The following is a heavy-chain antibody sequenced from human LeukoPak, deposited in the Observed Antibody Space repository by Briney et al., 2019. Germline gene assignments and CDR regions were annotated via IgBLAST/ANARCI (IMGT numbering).Heavy chain of an antibody. D-gene: IGHD3-16*02. V-gene: IGHV4-61*02. CDR2: IYTSGST. CDR3: ARYDVWGSYRAFDY. Sequence: SQTLSLTCTVSGGSISSGSYDWSWIRQPAGKGLEWIGRIYTSGSTNYNPSLKSRVTISVDTSKNQFSLKLSSVTAADTAVYYCARYDVWGSYRAFDYWGQGTLVTVSS. CDR1: GGSISSGSYD. J-gene: IGHJ4*02.